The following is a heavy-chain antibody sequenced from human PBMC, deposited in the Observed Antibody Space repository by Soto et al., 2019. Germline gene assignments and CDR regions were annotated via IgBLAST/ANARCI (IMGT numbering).Heavy chain of an antibody. Sequence: QVQLVQSGAEVKKPGASVKVSCKASGYTFTSYGISWVRQAPGQGLEWMGWISAYNGNTNYAQKLQGRVTMTTDTSTSTAYMELRSLRSDDTAVYYCARGLSLHYVSSGYSYGLDAFDIWGQGTMVTVSS. CDR2: ISAYNGNT. D-gene: IGHD3-22*01. V-gene: IGHV1-18*01. J-gene: IGHJ3*02. CDR1: GYTFTSYG. CDR3: ARGLSLHYVSSGYSYGLDAFDI.